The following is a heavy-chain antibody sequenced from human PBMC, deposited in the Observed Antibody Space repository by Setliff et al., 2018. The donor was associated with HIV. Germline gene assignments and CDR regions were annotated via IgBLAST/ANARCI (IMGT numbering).Heavy chain of an antibody. CDR3: GRDVHDAAADN. CDR2: IGRDGTVA. Sequence: PGGSLRLSCAASGFTFDDYGMHWVRRGPGRGLEWVSRIGRDGTVANYADSVKGRFTISRDKARNTLFLQMNSLGVEDTALYYCGRDVHDAAADNWGRGTLVTVSS. V-gene: IGHV3-74*01. D-gene: IGHD6-13*01. CDR1: GFTFDDYG. J-gene: IGHJ4*02.